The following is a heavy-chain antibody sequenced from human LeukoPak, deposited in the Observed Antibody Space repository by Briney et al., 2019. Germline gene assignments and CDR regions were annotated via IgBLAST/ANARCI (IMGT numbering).Heavy chain of an antibody. CDR2: ISYVGSNK. V-gene: IGHV3-30-3*01. CDR1: GFTFSSYA. D-gene: IGHD3-22*01. J-gene: IGHJ6*02. Sequence: GGSLRLSCAASGFTFSSYAMHGVGQAPGKGLDGVEVISYVGSNKYYADSVKGRFTISRDNSKNTLYLQMNSLRAEDTAVYYCAREGGYYYDSSWGTTPKYYYYYGMDVWGQGTTVTVSS. CDR3: AREGGYYYDSSWGTTPKYYYYYGMDV.